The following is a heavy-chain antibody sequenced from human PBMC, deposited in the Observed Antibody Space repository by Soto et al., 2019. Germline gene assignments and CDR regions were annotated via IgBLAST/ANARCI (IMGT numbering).Heavy chain of an antibody. CDR3: AGARFLGDYGDYV. V-gene: IGHV3-21*01. CDR2: ISSSSSYI. CDR1: GFTFSSYS. D-gene: IGHD4-17*01. J-gene: IGHJ4*02. Sequence: EVQLVESGGGLVKPGGSLRLSCAASGFTFSSYSMNWVRQAPGKGLEWVSSISSSSSYIYYADSVKGRFTISRDNAKNSVYLQMNSLRAEDTAVYYCAGARFLGDYGDYVWGQGTLVTVSS.